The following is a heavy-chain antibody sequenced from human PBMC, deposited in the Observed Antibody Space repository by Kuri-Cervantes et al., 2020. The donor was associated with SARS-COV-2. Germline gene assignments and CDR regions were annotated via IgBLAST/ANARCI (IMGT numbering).Heavy chain of an antibody. V-gene: IGHV3-73*01. CDR3: GSSVLRFFDQYGDY. J-gene: IGHJ4*02. CDR2: IRNKANNYAT. D-gene: IGHD3-9*01. CDR1: GFTFSASA. Sequence: GESLKIYCGASGFTFSASAIYWVRQASGKGVEWIGRIRNKANNYATTYVASVKGRFTISRDDSKNTAYLQMNSLKTEDTAVYYCGSSVLRFFDQYGDYWGRGTLVTVSS.